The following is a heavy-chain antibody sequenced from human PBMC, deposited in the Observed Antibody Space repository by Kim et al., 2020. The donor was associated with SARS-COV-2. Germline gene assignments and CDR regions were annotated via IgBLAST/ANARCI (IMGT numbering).Heavy chain of an antibody. CDR2: IYYKGTT. V-gene: IGHV4-39*01. Sequence: QLQLQESGPGLVKPSETLSLTCTVSGGSVSTSGFYWGWIRQPPGKGLEWIGNIYYKGTTYYNPSLKSRVTISIDTSKNQFSLKLNSVTAADTAFYYCARHTQVITSTGGVFDYWGQGALVTVSS. D-gene: IGHD2-8*02. CDR1: GGSVSTSGFY. J-gene: IGHJ4*02. CDR3: ARHTQVITSTGGVFDY.